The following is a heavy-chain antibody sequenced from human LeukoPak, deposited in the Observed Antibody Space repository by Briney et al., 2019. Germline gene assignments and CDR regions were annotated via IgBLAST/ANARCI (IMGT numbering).Heavy chain of an antibody. CDR2: ISGSGGSI. CDR1: GFTFSSYA. D-gene: IGHD1-26*01. V-gene: IGHV3-23*01. Sequence: GVSLRLSCAASGFTFSSYAMSWVRQAPGKGLECVSAISGSGGSIYYADSVKGRFTISRENSKNTLYLQMNSLRAEDTAVYYCATLGGLWWELVDYSGQGNLVTVSP. J-gene: IGHJ4*02. CDR3: ATLGGLWWELVDY.